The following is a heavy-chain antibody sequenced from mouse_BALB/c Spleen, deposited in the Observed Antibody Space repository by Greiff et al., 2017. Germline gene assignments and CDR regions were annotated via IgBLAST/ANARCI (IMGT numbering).Heavy chain of an antibody. CDR1: GFSLTSYG. Sequence: VKLVESGPGLVAPSQSLSITCTVSGFSLTSYGVHWVRQPPGKGLEWLGVIWAGGSTNYNSALMSRLSISKDNSKSQVFLKMNSLQTDDTAMYYCARDHYDSAWFAYWGQGTLVTVSA. CDR2: IWAGGST. V-gene: IGHV2-9*02. CDR3: ARDHYDSAWFAY. J-gene: IGHJ3*01. D-gene: IGHD2-4*01.